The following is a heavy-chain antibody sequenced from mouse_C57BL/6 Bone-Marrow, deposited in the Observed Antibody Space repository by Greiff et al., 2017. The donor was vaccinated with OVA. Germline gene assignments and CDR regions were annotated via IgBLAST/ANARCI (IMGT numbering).Heavy chain of an antibody. CDR3: ARPGDYDGDWFAY. CDR2: FHPYNDDT. J-gene: IGHJ3*01. V-gene: IGHV1-47*01. CDR1: GYTFTTSP. D-gene: IGHD2-4*01. Sequence: VQLQQSGAELVKPGASVKMSCKASGYTFTTSPLEWMKQNHGKSLEWIGNFHPYNDDTKYNEKFKGKATLTVEKSSSTVYLELSRLTSDDSAVYYCARPGDYDGDWFAYWGQGTLVTVSA.